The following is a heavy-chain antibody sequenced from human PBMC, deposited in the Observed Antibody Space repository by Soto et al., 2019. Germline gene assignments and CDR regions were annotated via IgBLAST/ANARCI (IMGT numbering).Heavy chain of an antibody. CDR2: MNPNSGNT. Sequence: QVQLVQSGAEVKKPGASVKVSCKASGYTFTSYDINWVRQATGQGLEWMGWMNPNSGNTGYAQKFQGRVTITRTTSISTAYMDLSSLRSEDTAVYYCASSPPYSDFWSGYYTRYYGMYVWGRRTTVAVS. J-gene: IGHJ6*02. D-gene: IGHD3-3*01. V-gene: IGHV1-8*01. CDR1: GYTFTSYD. CDR3: ASSPPYSDFWSGYYTRYYGMYV.